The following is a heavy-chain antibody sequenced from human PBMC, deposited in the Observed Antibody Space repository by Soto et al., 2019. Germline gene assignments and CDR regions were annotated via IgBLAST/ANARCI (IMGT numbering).Heavy chain of an antibody. D-gene: IGHD5-18*01. Sequence: QVQLVESGGGLVKPGGSLRLSCAASGFTFSDYYMSWIRQAPGMGLEWVSYISSRVSTIYYADSVKGRFTIPRDNAKNSLYLQRNSLRAEDTAVYYCARGTGGYSYVDYYYYGMDVWGQGATVTVSS. J-gene: IGHJ6*02. CDR3: ARGTGGYSYVDYYYYGMDV. V-gene: IGHV3-11*01. CDR2: ISSRVSTI. CDR1: GFTFSDYY.